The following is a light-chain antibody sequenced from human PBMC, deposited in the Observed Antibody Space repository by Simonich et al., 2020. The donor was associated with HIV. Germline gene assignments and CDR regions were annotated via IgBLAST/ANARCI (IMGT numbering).Light chain of an antibody. CDR1: QSVLYSSNNKNY. Sequence: DIVVTQSPDPLAVSLGERATINCKSSQSVLYSSNNKNYLAWYQQKPGQPPKLLIYWASTQESGVPDRFSGSGSGTDFTLTISSLQAEYVAVYYCQQYYSTPPTFGQGTKVEIK. CDR2: WAS. CDR3: QQYYSTPPT. J-gene: IGKJ1*01. V-gene: IGKV4-1*01.